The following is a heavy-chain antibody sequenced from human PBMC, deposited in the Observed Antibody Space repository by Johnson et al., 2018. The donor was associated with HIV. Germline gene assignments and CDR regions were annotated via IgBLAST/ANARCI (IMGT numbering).Heavy chain of an antibody. D-gene: IGHD3-3*02. V-gene: IGHV3-35*01. CDR2: VSWNGSRT. CDR3: ATTNNIALPGYV. J-gene: IGHJ3*01. CDR1: GFTFSSYA. Sequence: VQLVESGGGVVQPGRSLRLSCAASGFTFSSYAMSWVHQAPGKGLEWVSGVSWNGSRTHYADSVKGRFIISRDNSRNTLYLQTNSLRAEDTALYYCATTNNIALPGYVWGQGTMVTVSS.